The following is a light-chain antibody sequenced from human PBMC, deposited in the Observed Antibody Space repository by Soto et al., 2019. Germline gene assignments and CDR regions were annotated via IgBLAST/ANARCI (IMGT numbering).Light chain of an antibody. J-gene: IGKJ1*01. CDR2: DAS. CDR1: QSVSSQ. Sequence: EIVLTQPPATLSLSPGERATLSCRASQSVSSQLAWYQQKPGQAPRLLIYDASNRATGIPARFSGSGSGTEFTLTITSLQSEDFAVYYCQQYNNWPPGTFGQGTKVDI. CDR3: QQYNNWPPGT. V-gene: IGKV3D-15*01.